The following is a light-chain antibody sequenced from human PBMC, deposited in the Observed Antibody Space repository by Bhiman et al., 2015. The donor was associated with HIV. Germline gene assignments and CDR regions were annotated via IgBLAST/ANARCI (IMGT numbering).Light chain of an antibody. CDR1: SSNIGAGYD. Sequence: QSVLTQPPSVSGAPGQRVTISCTGDSSNIGAGYDVHWYQQVPGTAPKVLIYGSTHRPPGVPDRFSGSKSGTSASLAISGLQAEDEADYCQSIDSRLRGAVFGGGTQLTVL. J-gene: IGLJ7*01. CDR2: GST. CDR3: QSIDSRLRGAV. V-gene: IGLV1-40*01.